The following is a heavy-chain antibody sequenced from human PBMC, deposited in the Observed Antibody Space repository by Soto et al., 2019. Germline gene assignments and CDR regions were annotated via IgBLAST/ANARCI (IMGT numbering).Heavy chain of an antibody. Sequence: TGGSLRLSCAASGLTFNNYWMSWVRQAPGKGLEWVANISGSGGSKYYVDSVKGRFTISRDNSKNTLYLQMNSLRAEDTVVYYCAKENIAARQTLDYWGQGTLVTVSS. CDR3: AKENIAARQTLDY. CDR2: ISGSGGSK. CDR1: GLTFNNYW. V-gene: IGHV3-23*01. J-gene: IGHJ4*02. D-gene: IGHD6-6*01.